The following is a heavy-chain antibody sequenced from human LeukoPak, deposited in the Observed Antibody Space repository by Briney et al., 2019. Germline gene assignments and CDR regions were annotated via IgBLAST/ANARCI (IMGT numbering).Heavy chain of an antibody. D-gene: IGHD2-2*01. CDR1: GGTFSSYA. CDR2: IIPIFGTA. J-gene: IGHJ4*02. Sequence: GASVKVSCKASGGTFSSYALSWVRQAPGQGLEWMGGIIPIFGTANYAQKFQGRVTITADESTSTAYMELSSLRSEDTAVYYCAAVVPAVMGYFDYWSQGTLVTVSS. V-gene: IGHV1-69*13. CDR3: AAVVPAVMGYFDY.